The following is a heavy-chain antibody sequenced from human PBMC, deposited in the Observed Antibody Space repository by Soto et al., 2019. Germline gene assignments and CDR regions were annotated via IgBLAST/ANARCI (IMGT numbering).Heavy chain of an antibody. CDR2: INPDGSET. J-gene: IGHJ6*03. CDR1: GFIFTSYW. V-gene: IGHV3-7*01. CDR3: ARLVFMWFGEFDHYYMDV. D-gene: IGHD3-10*01. Sequence: EVHLVESGGGLVQPGGSLRLSCATSGFIFTSYWMTWVRQAPGKGLEWVANINPDGSETYYVDSVKGRFTISRDNAKSSLYLQMNRLRVEDTAVYFCARLVFMWFGEFDHYYMDVWGKGTTVTVSS.